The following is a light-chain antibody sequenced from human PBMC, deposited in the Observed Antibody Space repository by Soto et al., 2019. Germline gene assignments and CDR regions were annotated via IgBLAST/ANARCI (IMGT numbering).Light chain of an antibody. Sequence: DIQMTQSPSSLSVSVGDRVTITCQASPDINNYLNWYQHKPGKAPKLLIYDASYLERGVPSRFSGSGSGTDFAFTISSLQPEDIATYYCQQYDNLHITFGQGTRLEIK. CDR1: PDINNY. J-gene: IGKJ5*01. V-gene: IGKV1-33*01. CDR3: QQYDNLHIT. CDR2: DAS.